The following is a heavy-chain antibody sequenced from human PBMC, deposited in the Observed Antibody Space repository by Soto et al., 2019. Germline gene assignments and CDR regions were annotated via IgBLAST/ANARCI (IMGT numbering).Heavy chain of an antibody. CDR3: ARDATGSYSYFDY. V-gene: IGHV3-53*01. Sequence: GGSLRLSCAASGFTVSGNYMSWVRQAPGKGLEWVSVIYSGGSTYYADSVKGRFTISRHNSKNTLYLQMNSLRAEDTAVYYCARDATGSYSYFDYWGQGTLVTVSS. CDR1: GFTVSGNY. J-gene: IGHJ4*02. CDR2: IYSGGST. D-gene: IGHD1-26*01.